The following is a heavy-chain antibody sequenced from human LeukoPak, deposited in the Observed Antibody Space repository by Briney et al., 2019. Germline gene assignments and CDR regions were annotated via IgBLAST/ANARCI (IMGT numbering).Heavy chain of an antibody. Sequence: ASVKVSCKASGYTFTDYYMHWVRQAPGQGLEWMGWINPNRDGTNYAQKFQGRVTLTRDTSINTAYMELSRLRFDDTAVYYCARNPTLQLWLPEARFDPWGQGTLVTVSS. CDR3: ARNPTLQLWLPEARFDP. V-gene: IGHV1-2*02. D-gene: IGHD5-18*01. CDR2: INPNRDGT. CDR1: GYTFTDYY. J-gene: IGHJ5*02.